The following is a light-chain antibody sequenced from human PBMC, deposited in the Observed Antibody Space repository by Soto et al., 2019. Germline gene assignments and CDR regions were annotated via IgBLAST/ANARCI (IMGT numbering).Light chain of an antibody. Sequence: ETVLTQSPGTLSLSPGERATLSCRASQSVGGSSLAWYQQRPGQAPRLLIYHTSYRATGIPDRFSGSGSGTDFTLTISRLEPEDFAVFYCQQYNNWPPITFGQGTRLEIK. CDR1: QSVGGSS. J-gene: IGKJ5*01. V-gene: IGKV3-20*01. CDR3: QQYNNWPPIT. CDR2: HTS.